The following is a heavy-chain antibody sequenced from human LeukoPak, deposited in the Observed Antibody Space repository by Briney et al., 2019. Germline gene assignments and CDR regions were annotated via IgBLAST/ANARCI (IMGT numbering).Heavy chain of an antibody. CDR2: IYESGTT. CDR1: GESLNSYY. CDR3: ARGAWATRLAS. V-gene: IGHV4-34*01. D-gene: IGHD2-15*01. Sequence: SETLSLTCAVYGESLNSYYWSWVRQPPGEGLEWIGEIYESGTTKYNPSLKSRVAISMVPSKQQFSLRLSSVTAADSAVYYCARGAWATRLASWGLGTPVIVSS. J-gene: IGHJ4*02.